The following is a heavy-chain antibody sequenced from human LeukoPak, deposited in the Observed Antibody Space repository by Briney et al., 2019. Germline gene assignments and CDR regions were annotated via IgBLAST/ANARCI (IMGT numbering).Heavy chain of an antibody. CDR2: ISSSGSTI. J-gene: IGHJ6*02. V-gene: IGHV3-11*01. CDR3: ARDLSIVVVVAATAHGSYGMDV. D-gene: IGHD2-15*01. CDR1: GFTFSDYY. Sequence: GGSLRLSCAASGFTFSDYYMSWIRQAPGKGLEWVSYISSSGSTIYYADSVKGRFTISRDNAKSSLYLQMNSLRAEDTAVYYCARDLSIVVVVAATAHGSYGMDVWGQGTTVTVSS.